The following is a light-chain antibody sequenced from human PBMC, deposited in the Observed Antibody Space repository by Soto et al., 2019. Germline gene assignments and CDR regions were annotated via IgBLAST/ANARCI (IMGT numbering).Light chain of an antibody. CDR1: SSDVGGYNF. CDR3: SSYAVSTTLYV. Sequence: QSALTQPASVSGSLGQSITISCTGTSSDVGGYNFVSWYQQHPGKAPELMIYDVSYRPSGVSNRFSGSKSGNTASLTISGLQAEDEPYYYCSSYAVSTTLYVFGTGTKVTVL. V-gene: IGLV2-14*03. J-gene: IGLJ1*01. CDR2: DVS.